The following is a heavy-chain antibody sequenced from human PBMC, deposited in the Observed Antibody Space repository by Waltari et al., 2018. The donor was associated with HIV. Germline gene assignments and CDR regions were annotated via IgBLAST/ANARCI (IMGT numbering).Heavy chain of an antibody. Sequence: QVQLVESGGGVVQPGGSLILSCVASGFRFRSYGLHWVRQSPGGGLEWVASIRSDGTDDKYVDSVRGRFTIYRDNSKTTLYLQMTGLTSEDSAVYYCWRPVLTSDSSDIWGHGTVVIVSS. CDR1: GFRFRSYG. V-gene: IGHV3-30*02. D-gene: IGHD2-21*01. CDR2: IRSDGTDD. J-gene: IGHJ3*02. CDR3: WRPVLTSDSSDI.